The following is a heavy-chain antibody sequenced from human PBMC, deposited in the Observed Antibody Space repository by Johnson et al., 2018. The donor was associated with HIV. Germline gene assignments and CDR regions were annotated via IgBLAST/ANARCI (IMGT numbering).Heavy chain of an antibody. CDR1: GFTFSTYG. CDR3: AKDDSPSGAFDI. D-gene: IGHD3-10*01. Sequence: QMLLVESGGGVVQPGGSLRLSCAASGFTFSTYGMHWVRQAPGKGLEWVAFIRYDGSNKCYADSVKGRFTISRDNSKNTLYVQMNSLRVEDTAVYYCAKDDSPSGAFDIWGQGTMVIVSS. CDR2: IRYDGSNK. V-gene: IGHV3-30*02. J-gene: IGHJ3*02.